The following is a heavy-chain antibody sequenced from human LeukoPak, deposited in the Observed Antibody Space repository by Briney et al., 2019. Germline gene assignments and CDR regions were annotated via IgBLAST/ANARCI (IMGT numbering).Heavy chain of an antibody. Sequence: ASVKVSCKASGGTFSSYAISWVRQAPGQGLEWMGGIIPIFGTANYAQKFQGRVTITADKSTSTAYMELSSLRSDDTAVYYCAGGGSYYELFDYWGQGTLVTVSS. CDR2: IIPIFGTA. D-gene: IGHD1-26*01. CDR3: AGGGSYYELFDY. CDR1: GGTFSSYA. V-gene: IGHV1-69*06. J-gene: IGHJ4*02.